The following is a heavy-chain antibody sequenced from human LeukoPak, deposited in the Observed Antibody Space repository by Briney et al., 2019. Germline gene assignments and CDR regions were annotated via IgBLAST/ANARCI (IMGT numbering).Heavy chain of an antibody. D-gene: IGHD3-10*01. V-gene: IGHV1-18*01. CDR3: ARDYQYYASGSSKKAFDY. Sequence: ASVTVSCKPSGYTFTTYGISWVRQAPGQGLEWMGWINTYSGDTNYAQKLQGRVTMTTDTSTSTAYMELGSLRSDDTAMYYCARDYQYYASGSSKKAFDYWGQGTPVTVSS. CDR2: INTYSGDT. CDR1: GYTFTTYG. J-gene: IGHJ4*02.